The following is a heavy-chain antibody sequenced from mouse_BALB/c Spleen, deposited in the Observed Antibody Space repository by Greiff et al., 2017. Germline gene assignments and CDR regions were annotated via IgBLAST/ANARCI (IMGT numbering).Heavy chain of an antibody. J-gene: IGHJ1*01. V-gene: IGHV1-82*01. Sequence: QVQLKESGPELVKPGASVKISCKASGYAFSSSWMNWVKQRPGQGLEWIGRIYPGDGDTNYNGKFKGKATLTADKSSSTAYMQLSSLTSVDSAVYFCARGGEYFDVWGAGTTVTVSS. CDR1: GYAFSSSW. CDR2: IYPGDGDT. CDR3: ARGGEYFDV.